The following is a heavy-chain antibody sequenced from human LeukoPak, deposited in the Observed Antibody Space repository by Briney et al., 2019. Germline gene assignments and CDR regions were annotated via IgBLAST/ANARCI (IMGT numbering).Heavy chain of an antibody. CDR2: ISGSGGST. J-gene: IGHJ3*02. D-gene: IGHD2-2*01. CDR3: AKALVVPAAIDLDAFDI. Sequence: GGSLRLSCAASGFTFSSYAMSWVRQAPGKGLEWVSAISGSGGSTYYADSVKGRFTISRDNSKNTLYLQMNSLRAEDTAVYYCAKALVVPAAIDLDAFDIWGQGTMVTVSS. CDR1: GFTFSSYA. V-gene: IGHV3-23*01.